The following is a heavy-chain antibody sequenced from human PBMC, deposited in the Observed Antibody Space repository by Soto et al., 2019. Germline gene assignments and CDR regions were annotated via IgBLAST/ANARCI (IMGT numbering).Heavy chain of an antibody. V-gene: IGHV6-1*01. CDR2: TYYRSKWYN. J-gene: IGHJ4*02. CDR3: ARDTPGYCSGGSCYFDF. D-gene: IGHD2-15*01. CDR1: GDSVSSNSAA. Sequence: QSQTLSLTCAISGDSVSSNSAAWNWIRQSPSRGLEWLGRTYYRSKWYNDYAVSVKSRITINPDTSKNQFSLQLNSVTPEDTAVYYCARDTPGYCSGGSCYFDFWGQGTLVTVSS.